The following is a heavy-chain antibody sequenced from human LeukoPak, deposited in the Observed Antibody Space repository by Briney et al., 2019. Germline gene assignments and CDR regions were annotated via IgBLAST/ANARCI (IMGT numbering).Heavy chain of an antibody. CDR1: GFTFSSYW. CDR3: ARGGYCSSTSCYYYYYMDV. V-gene: IGHV3-7*04. CDR2: IEQNGSEK. J-gene: IGHJ6*03. Sequence: GGSLRLSCAASGFTFSSYWMSWVRQAPGKGLEWVANIEQNGSEKDYVDSVKGRFTISRDNAKNSLYLQMNSLRAEDTAVYYCARGGYCSSTSCYYYYYMDVWGKGTTVTVSS. D-gene: IGHD2-2*01.